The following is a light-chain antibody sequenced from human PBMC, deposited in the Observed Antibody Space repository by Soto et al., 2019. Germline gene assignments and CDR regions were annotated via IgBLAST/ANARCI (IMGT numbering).Light chain of an antibody. CDR3: QQYVSSPPSWT. CDR1: QSVSSSY. CDR2: GAS. Sequence: ETVLTQSPGTLSLSPGERATLSCRASQSVSSSYLAWYQQKPGQAPRLLIYGASSRATGIPDRFSGSGSGTDFTLTISRPEPEDFAVYYCQQYVSSPPSWTFGQGTKVEI. J-gene: IGKJ1*01. V-gene: IGKV3-20*01.